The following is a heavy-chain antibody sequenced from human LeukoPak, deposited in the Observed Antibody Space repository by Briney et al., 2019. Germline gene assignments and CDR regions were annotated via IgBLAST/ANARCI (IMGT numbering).Heavy chain of an antibody. CDR2: DYYSGSS. CDR1: GGSISSGSYY. J-gene: IGHJ3*02. Sequence: PSETLSLTCTVSGGSISSGSYYWSWIRQPAGKGLEWIGYDYYSGSSNYNPSLKSRVTISLDTSKNQFSLKMSSVTAADTAVYYCARDLKLDGSSGYYAFDIWGQGTMVTVSS. CDR3: ARDLKLDGSSGYYAFDI. V-gene: IGHV4-61*10. D-gene: IGHD3-22*01.